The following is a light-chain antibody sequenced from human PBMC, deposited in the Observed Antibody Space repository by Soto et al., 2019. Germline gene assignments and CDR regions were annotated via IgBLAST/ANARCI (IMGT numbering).Light chain of an antibody. J-gene: IGKJ2*01. V-gene: IGKV1-39*01. Sequence: DIQMPQSPSSLSASVGDRVTITYRANQTITRYLNWYQQKPGPAPKLLIYAASSLQEGVPSRFRGSGAGTDFTLTISNLQPEDFAAYSCQQSFSFPVTFGQGTKLEIK. CDR2: AAS. CDR1: QTITRY. CDR3: QQSFSFPVT.